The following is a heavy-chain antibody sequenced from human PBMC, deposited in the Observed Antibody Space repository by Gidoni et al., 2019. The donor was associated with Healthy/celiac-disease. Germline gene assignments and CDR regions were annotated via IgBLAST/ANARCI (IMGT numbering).Heavy chain of an antibody. CDR1: GDTFSSYA. CDR2: IIPIFGTA. Sequence: QVQLVQSGAEVKKPGSPVKVSCKDYGDTFSSYAISWVRQAPGQGLEGLGGIIPIFGTANYAQKFQGIVTITADESTSTAYMELSSLRSEDTAVYYCARDGGPMIRGPHDAFDIWGQGTMVTVSS. CDR3: ARDGGPMIRGPHDAFDI. D-gene: IGHD3-22*01. J-gene: IGHJ3*02. V-gene: IGHV1-69*01.